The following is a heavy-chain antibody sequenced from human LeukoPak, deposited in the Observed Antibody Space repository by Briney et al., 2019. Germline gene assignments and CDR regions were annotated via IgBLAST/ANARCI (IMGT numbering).Heavy chain of an antibody. J-gene: IGHJ4*02. V-gene: IGHV3-13*01. D-gene: IGHD3-22*01. Sequence: GGSLRLSCAASGFTFSSYDMHWVRHGTGKGLKWVSTITPAGDTYYPGSVKGRFTISRENAKNSLYLQMNSLRAGDTAVYYCARGGGDNSGDYFFDYWGQGTLVTVSS. CDR2: ITPAGDT. CDR3: ARGGGDNSGDYFFDY. CDR1: GFTFSSYD.